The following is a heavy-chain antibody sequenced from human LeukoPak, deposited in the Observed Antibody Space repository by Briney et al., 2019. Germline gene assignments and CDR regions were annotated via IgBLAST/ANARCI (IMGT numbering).Heavy chain of an antibody. CDR1: GFTFSSYW. D-gene: IGHD5-18*01. V-gene: IGHV3-7*01. J-gene: IGHJ4*02. CDR2: IKQNGSEK. CDR3: ARDAGYGYDRFDY. Sequence: GGSLRLSCAASGFTFSSYWMSWVRQAPGKGLEWVANIKQNGSEKYYVDSVKGRFTISRDNAKNSLYLQMNSLRAEDTAVYYCARDAGYGYDRFDYWGQGTQVTVSS.